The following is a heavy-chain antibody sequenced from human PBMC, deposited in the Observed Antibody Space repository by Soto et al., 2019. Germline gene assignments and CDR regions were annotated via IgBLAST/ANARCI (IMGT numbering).Heavy chain of an antibody. J-gene: IGHJ6*02. CDR3: ATQLRGGELSWKDGMDV. CDR2: IIPIFGTA. V-gene: IGHV1-69*13. CDR1: GGTFSSYA. Sequence: GXSVKVSCKASGGTFSSYAISWVRQAPVQGLEWMGGIIPIFGTANYSQKFQGRVTITADESTSTAYMELSRLRSEDTAVYYCATQLRGGELSWKDGMDVWGQGTTVSVSS. D-gene: IGHD3-16*02.